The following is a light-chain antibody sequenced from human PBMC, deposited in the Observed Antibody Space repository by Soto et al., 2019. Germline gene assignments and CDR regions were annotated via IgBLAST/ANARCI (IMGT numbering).Light chain of an antibody. Sequence: EIVMTQSPATLSVSPGERATLSCRASQSVSSKLAWFQQKPGQAPSPLIYAVSTRSTSVPVRFSASGSGTEFTLTINSLPSGDLAVYYCQQYNNWPHTFGQGTKLEIK. J-gene: IGKJ2*01. CDR1: QSVSSK. CDR3: QQYNNWPHT. V-gene: IGKV3D-15*01. CDR2: AVS.